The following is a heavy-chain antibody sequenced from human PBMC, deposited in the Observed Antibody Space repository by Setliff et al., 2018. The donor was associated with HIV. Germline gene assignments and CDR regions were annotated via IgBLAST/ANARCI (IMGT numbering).Heavy chain of an antibody. CDR1: GGSISSYY. CDR2: IYYSGST. D-gene: IGHD3-3*01. J-gene: IGHJ5*02. Sequence: PSETLSLTCTVSGGSISSYYWSWIRQPPGKGLEWIGYIYYSGSTNYNPSLKSRVTLSVDTSKNQFSLKLSSVTAADTAVYYCAREEDYNFWSGYDWFDPWGQGTLVTVSS. V-gene: IGHV4-59*01. CDR3: AREEDYNFWSGYDWFDP.